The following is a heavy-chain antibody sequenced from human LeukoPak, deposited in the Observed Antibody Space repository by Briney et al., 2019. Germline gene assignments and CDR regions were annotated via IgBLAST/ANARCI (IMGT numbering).Heavy chain of an antibody. J-gene: IGHJ6*03. CDR3: AKDSPIGDSSSRASYYYYMDV. CDR1: GFTFSSYG. Sequence: GGSLRLSCAASGFTFSSYGMHWVRQVPGKGLEWVAVIWYGGSNKYYADSVKGRFTISRDKSKNTLSLQMNSLRAEDTAVYYCAKDSPIGDSSSRASYYYYMDVWGKGTTVTVSS. CDR2: IWYGGSNK. D-gene: IGHD6-6*01. V-gene: IGHV3-30*02.